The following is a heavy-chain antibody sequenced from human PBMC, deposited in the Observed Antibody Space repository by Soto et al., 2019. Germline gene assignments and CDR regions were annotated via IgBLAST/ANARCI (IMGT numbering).Heavy chain of an antibody. CDR3: ARDGYGSGRPTNWFDP. J-gene: IGHJ5*02. CDR1: GYTFTSYY. D-gene: IGHD3-10*01. CDR2: TNPSGGST. V-gene: IGHV1-46*01. Sequence: GASVKVSCKASGYTFTSYYMHWVRQAPGQGLEWMGITNPSGGSTSYAQKFQGRVTMTRDTSTSTVYMELSSLRSEDTAVYYCARDGYGSGRPTNWFDPWGQGTLVTVSS.